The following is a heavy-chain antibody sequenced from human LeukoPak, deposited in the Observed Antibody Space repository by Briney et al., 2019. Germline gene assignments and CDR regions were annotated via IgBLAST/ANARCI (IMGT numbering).Heavy chain of an antibody. D-gene: IGHD3-22*01. CDR2: IIPIFGTA. Sequence: GSSVKVSCKASGGTFSSYAISWVRQAPGQGLEWMGGIIPIFGTANYAQKFQGRVTITTDESTSTAYMELSSLRSEDTAVYYCARVVSSGYHSSFDYWGQGTLVTVSS. J-gene: IGHJ4*02. CDR3: ARVVSSGYHSSFDY. CDR1: GGTFSSYA. V-gene: IGHV1-69*05.